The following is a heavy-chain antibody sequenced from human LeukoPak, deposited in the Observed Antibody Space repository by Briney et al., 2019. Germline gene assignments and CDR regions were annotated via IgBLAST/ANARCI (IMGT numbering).Heavy chain of an antibody. D-gene: IGHD5-12*01. CDR3: AKDQYSGYDSEDYYFDY. V-gene: IGHV3-30*02. CDR1: GFTFSSCG. CDR2: IRYDGSNK. J-gene: IGHJ4*02. Sequence: PGGSLRLSCAASGFTFSSCGMHWVRQAPGKGLAWVAFIRYDGSNKYYADSVKGRFTISRDNSENTLYLQMDSLRAEDTALYYCAKDQYSGYDSEDYYFDYWGQGTLVTVSA.